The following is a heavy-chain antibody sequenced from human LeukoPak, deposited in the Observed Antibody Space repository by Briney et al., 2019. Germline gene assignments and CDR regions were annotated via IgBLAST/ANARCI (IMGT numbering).Heavy chain of an antibody. CDR1: GFTFSSYA. J-gene: IGHJ5*02. CDR3: ARGLSIFRFDP. Sequence: GGSLRLSCSASGFTFSSYAMHWVRQAPGKGLEYVSAISSNGGSTYYADSVKGRFTISRDNSKNTLYLQMSSLRAEDTAVYYCARGLSIFRFDPWGQGTLVTVSS. D-gene: IGHD3-9*01. CDR2: ISSNGGST. V-gene: IGHV3-64D*06.